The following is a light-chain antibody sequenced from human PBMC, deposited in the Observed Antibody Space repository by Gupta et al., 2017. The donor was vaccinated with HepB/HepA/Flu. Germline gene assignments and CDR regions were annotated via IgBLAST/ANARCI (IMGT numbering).Light chain of an antibody. Sequence: QSVLTHPPSASGPPGQRVTISCSGSSSNIGSNYVYWYQQLPGTAPNLLIFRNNQRPSGVPDRFSGSKSGTSASLAISGLRSEDEADYYCAAWDDSLSGVVFGGGTKLTVL. CDR3: AAWDDSLSGVV. V-gene: IGLV1-47*01. CDR1: SSNIGSNY. CDR2: RNN. J-gene: IGLJ2*01.